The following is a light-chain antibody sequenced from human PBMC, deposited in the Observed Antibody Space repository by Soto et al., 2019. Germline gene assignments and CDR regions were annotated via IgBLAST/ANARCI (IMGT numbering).Light chain of an antibody. J-gene: IGKJ4*01. Sequence: DIVVSQFPVTLYVSPGERATLSCRASQGIGDTLAWYQHKPGQTPRLLIYDTSTRATGVPARFSGSGSGTDFTLTISSLEPEDFAVYYCQQRSNWPLTFGGGTKVDVK. V-gene: IGKV3-11*01. CDR2: DTS. CDR1: QGIGDT. CDR3: QQRSNWPLT.